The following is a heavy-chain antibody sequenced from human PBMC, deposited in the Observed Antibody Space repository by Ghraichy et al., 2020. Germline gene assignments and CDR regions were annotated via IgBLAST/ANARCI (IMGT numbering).Heavy chain of an antibody. D-gene: IGHD1-26*01. Sequence: ASVKVSCKASGYTFTGYYMHWVRQAPGQGLEWMGRINPNSGGTNYAQKFQGRVTMTRDTSISTAYMELSRLRSDDTAVYYCARSEQWEDWFDPWGQGTLVTVSS. J-gene: IGHJ5*02. CDR2: INPNSGGT. V-gene: IGHV1-2*06. CDR1: GYTFTGYY. CDR3: ARSEQWEDWFDP.